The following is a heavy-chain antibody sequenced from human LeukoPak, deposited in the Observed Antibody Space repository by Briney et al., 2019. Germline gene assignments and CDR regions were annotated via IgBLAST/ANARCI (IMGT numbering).Heavy chain of an antibody. CDR1: GFTFSSYW. CDR2: INQNGSDK. D-gene: IGHD6-19*01. J-gene: IGHJ4*02. V-gene: IGHV3-7*01. CDR3: ARGAGWPN. Sequence: PGGSLRLSCAVSGFTFSSYWMNWVRQAPGKGLEWVANINQNGSDKYYVESVKGRFTISRDNAKNSLYLQMNGLRDGDTAVYYCARGAGWPNWGQGTLVTVSS.